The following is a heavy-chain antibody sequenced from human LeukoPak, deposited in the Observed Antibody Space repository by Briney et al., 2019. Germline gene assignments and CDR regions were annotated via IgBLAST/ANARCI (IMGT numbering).Heavy chain of an antibody. D-gene: IGHD2/OR15-2a*01. V-gene: IGHV3-53*01. CDR1: GFIVSRNY. Sequence: PGGSLSLYCAASGFIVSRNYMSWVRQAPGKGLEWVSVIYSGGSTYYADSVKGRFTISRDNSENTLYLQMNSLRVEDTAVYYCAKSTTTSLLEPWGQGTLVTVSS. CDR2: IYSGGST. J-gene: IGHJ5*02. CDR3: AKSTTTSLLEP.